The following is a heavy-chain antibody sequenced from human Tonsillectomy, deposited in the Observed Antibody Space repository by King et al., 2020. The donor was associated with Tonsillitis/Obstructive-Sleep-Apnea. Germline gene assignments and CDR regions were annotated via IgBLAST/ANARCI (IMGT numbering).Heavy chain of an antibody. CDR3: ASTIAVAGSGFDY. J-gene: IGHJ4*02. V-gene: IGHV4-59*01. CDR1: GGSISSYY. CDR2: IYYSGST. D-gene: IGHD6-19*01. Sequence: VQLQESGPGLEKPSETLSLTCTVSGGSISSYYWSWIRQPPGKGLEWIGYIYYSGSTNYNPSLKSRVTISVDTSKNQFSLKLSSVTAADTAVYYCASTIAVAGSGFDYWGQGTLVTVSS.